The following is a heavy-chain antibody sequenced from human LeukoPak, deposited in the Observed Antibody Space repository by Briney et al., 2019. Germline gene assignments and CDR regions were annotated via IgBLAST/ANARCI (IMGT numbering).Heavy chain of an antibody. Sequence: GASVKVSCKASGYTFSSYDINWVRQATGQGLEWMGWMNPNSGNTGYAQKFQGRVTMTRNTPISTAYMELSSLRSEDTAVYYCARSIAVAGTDAFDIWGQGTMVTVSS. CDR2: MNPNSGNT. CDR1: GYTFSSYD. J-gene: IGHJ3*02. D-gene: IGHD6-19*01. V-gene: IGHV1-8*01. CDR3: ARSIAVAGTDAFDI.